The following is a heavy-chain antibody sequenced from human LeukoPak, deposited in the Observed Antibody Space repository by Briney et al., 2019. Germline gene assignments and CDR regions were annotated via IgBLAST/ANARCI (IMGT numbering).Heavy chain of an antibody. CDR1: GYSISSGYY. CDR2: IYHSGST. V-gene: IGHV4-38-2*02. CDR3: AGDIVVVVAAFDAFDI. J-gene: IGHJ3*02. D-gene: IGHD2-15*01. Sequence: SETLSLTCAVSGYSISSGYYWGWIRQPTGKGLEWIGSIYHSGSTYYNPSLKSRVTISVDTSKNQFSLKLSSVTAADTAVYYCAGDIVVVVAAFDAFDIWGQGTMVTVSS.